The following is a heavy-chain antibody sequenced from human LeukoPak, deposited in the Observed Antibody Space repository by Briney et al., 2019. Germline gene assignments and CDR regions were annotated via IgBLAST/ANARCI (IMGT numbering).Heavy chain of an antibody. CDR1: GYTFTSYY. CDR2: INPSGGST. V-gene: IGHV1-46*01. Sequence: GASVKVSCKASGYTFTSYYMHWVRQAPGQGLEWMGIINPSGGSTSYAQKFQGRVTMTRDTSTSTVYMELSSLRSEDTAVYHCARGEYYDSSGYYYLDTLEYFQHWGQGTLVTVSS. CDR3: ARGEYYDSSGYYYLDTLEYFQH. J-gene: IGHJ1*01. D-gene: IGHD3-22*01.